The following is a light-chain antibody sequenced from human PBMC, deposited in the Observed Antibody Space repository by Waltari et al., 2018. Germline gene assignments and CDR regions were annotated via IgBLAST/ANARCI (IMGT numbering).Light chain of an antibody. V-gene: IGKV3-20*01. CDR3: QQYAGSPRT. J-gene: IGKJ1*01. CDR1: ESVGNNQ. Sequence: DIVLTQSPGTLSLSPGERATLFCKARESVGNNQLAWYQLKPGQAPRLLVFGASTRATGIPDRFSGGGSGTDFTLIITRLEPEDSAVYYCQQYAGSPRTFGQGTKVEIK. CDR2: GAS.